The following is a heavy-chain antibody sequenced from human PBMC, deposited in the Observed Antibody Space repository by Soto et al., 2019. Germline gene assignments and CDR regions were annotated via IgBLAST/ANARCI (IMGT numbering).Heavy chain of an antibody. J-gene: IGHJ4*02. Sequence: EVQLLESGGGLVQPGGSLRLSCAASGFTFSSYAMSWVRQAPGKGLEWVSAISGSGGSTYYADSVKGRFTISRDNSKNTLYLQMNSLRAEDTAVYYCAKDRMVRGKNPYYFDYWGQGTLVTVSS. CDR1: GFTFSSYA. CDR2: ISGSGGST. V-gene: IGHV3-23*01. D-gene: IGHD3-10*01. CDR3: AKDRMVRGKNPYYFDY.